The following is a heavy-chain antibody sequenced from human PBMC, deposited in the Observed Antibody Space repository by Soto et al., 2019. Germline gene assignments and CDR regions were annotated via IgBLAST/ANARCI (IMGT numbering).Heavy chain of an antibody. V-gene: IGHV1-18*04. D-gene: IGHD6-19*01. CDR3: ARDFGQQWLVSHSVYYFDY. Sequence: RASVKVSCKASGYTFTSYGISWVRQAPGKGLEWTGWISAYNGNTNYAQKLQGRVAMTTDTSTSTAYMEMRSLRSDDTAVYYCARDFGQQWLVSHSVYYFDYWGQGTLVTVSS. J-gene: IGHJ4*02. CDR1: GYTFTSYG. CDR2: ISAYNGNT.